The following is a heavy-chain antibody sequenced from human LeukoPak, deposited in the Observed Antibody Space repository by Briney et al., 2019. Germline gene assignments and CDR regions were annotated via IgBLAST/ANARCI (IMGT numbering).Heavy chain of an antibody. Sequence: SETLSLTCTVSGGSINTYYWSWIRQPPGKGLEWIGYIHYSGSTNYNPSLKSRVTISVDTSKNQFSLKLSSVTAADTAVYYCARRDDILTGYDAFDIWGQGTMVTVSS. V-gene: IGHV4-59*01. D-gene: IGHD3-9*01. J-gene: IGHJ3*02. CDR1: GGSINTYY. CDR3: ARRDDILTGYDAFDI. CDR2: IHYSGST.